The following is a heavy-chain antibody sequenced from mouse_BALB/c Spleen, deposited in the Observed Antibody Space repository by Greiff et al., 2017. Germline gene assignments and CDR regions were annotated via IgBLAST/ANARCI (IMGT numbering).Heavy chain of an antibody. CDR1: RFTFSDYG. Sequence: EVKLVESGGGLVQPGGSRKLSCAASRFTFSDYGMAWVRQAPGKGPEWVAFISNLAYSIYYADTVTGRFTISRENAKNTLYLEMSSLRSEDTAMYYCARDPYGSHWYFDVWGAGTTVTVSS. D-gene: IGHD1-1*02. CDR3: ARDPYGSHWYFDV. J-gene: IGHJ1*01. CDR2: ISNLAYSI. V-gene: IGHV5-15*02.